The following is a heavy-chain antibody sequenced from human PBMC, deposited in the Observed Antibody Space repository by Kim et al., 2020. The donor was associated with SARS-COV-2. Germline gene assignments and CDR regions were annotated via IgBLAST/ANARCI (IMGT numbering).Heavy chain of an antibody. Sequence: GGSLRLSCAASGFTFGDYGMSWVRQAPGKGLEWVSGINRNSDSTGYAESVKGRLTISRDNAKSSLYLQMKSLRADDTALYYCVRGYAGGPLDVWGHGTL. J-gene: IGHJ4*01. CDR3: VRGYAGGPLDV. V-gene: IGHV3-20*04. CDR2: INRNSDST. CDR1: GFTFGDYG. D-gene: IGHD3-16*01.